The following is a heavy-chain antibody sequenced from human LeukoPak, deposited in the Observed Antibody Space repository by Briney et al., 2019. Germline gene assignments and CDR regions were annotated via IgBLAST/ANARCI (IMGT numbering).Heavy chain of an antibody. V-gene: IGHV3-7*01. J-gene: IGHJ4*02. CDR1: GFTFSSYW. Sequence: GGSLRLSCAASGFTFSSYWMSWVRQAPGKGLEWVANIKQDGSEKYCVDSVKGRFTISRDNAKNSLYLQMNSLRAGDTAVYYCARNRRRTTVTAYYFDYWGQGTLVTVSS. CDR2: IKQDGSEK. CDR3: ARNRRRTTVTAYYFDY. D-gene: IGHD4-17*01.